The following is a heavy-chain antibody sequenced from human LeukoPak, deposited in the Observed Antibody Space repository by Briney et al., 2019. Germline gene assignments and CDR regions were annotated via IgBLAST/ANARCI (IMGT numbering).Heavy chain of an antibody. CDR2: ISSSSSYI. D-gene: IGHD3-9*01. V-gene: IGHV3-21*01. CDR3: ARQKVRGYFDWLGAGGYFDY. Sequence: PGGSLRLSCAASGFTFSSYSMNWVRQAPGKGLEWVSSISSSSSYIYYADSVKGRFTISRDNAKNSLYLQMNSLRAEDTAVYYCARQKVRGYFDWLGAGGYFDYWGQGTLVTVSS. CDR1: GFTFSSYS. J-gene: IGHJ4*02.